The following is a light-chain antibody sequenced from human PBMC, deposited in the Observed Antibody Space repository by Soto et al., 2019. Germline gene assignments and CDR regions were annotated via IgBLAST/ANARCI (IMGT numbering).Light chain of an antibody. J-gene: IGKJ5*01. Sequence: EIGLTQSPGTLPLSPGERSTLSCRASQSVSSSYLAWYQQKPGQAPRLLIYVASSRATGIPDRFSGSGSGTDFTLTISRLEPEDFAVYYCQQYGSSPAITFGQGTRLEIK. CDR3: QQYGSSPAIT. V-gene: IGKV3-20*01. CDR1: QSVSSSY. CDR2: VAS.